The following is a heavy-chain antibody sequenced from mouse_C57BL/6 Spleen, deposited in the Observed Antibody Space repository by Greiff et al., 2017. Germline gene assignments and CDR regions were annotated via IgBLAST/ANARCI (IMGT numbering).Heavy chain of an antibody. V-gene: IGHV1-69*01. D-gene: IGHD1-1*01. CDR3: ARSEDSYYYGSSSYFDV. CDR1: GYTFTSYW. Sequence: QVQLQQPGAELVMPGASVKLSCKASGYTFTSYWMHWVKQRPGQGLEWIGEIDPSDSYTNYNQKFKGKSTLTVDKSSSTAYIQLSSLTSEDSAVYYCARSEDSYYYGSSSYFDVWGTGTTVTVSS. CDR2: IDPSDSYT. J-gene: IGHJ1*03.